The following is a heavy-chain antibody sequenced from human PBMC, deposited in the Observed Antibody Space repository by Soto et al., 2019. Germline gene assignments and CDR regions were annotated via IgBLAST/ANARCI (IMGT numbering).Heavy chain of an antibody. D-gene: IGHD5-18*01. CDR1: GFTFSSYA. V-gene: IGHV3-23*01. J-gene: IGHJ4*02. CDR2: ISGSGGSI. Sequence: DVQLLESGGDLVQPGESLRLSCVASGFTFSSYAMNWVRQAPGMGLEWVSTISGSGGSIYYADSVKGRFAISRDNSKNTLFLQMSSLRVEDTAIYYCVQGISYGYDVLDYWGQGTLVTVSS. CDR3: VQGISYGYDVLDY.